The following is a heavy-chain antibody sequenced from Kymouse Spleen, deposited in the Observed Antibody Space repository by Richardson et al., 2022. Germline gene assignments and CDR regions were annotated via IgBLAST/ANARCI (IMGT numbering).Heavy chain of an antibody. D-gene: IGHD3-10*01. V-gene: IGHV3-33*01. J-gene: IGHJ6*02. CDR2: IWYDGSNK. Sequence: QVQLVESGGGVVQPGRSLRLSCAASGFTFSSYGMHWVRQAPGKGLEWVAVIWYDGSNKYYADSVKGRFTISRDNSKNTLYLQMNSLRAEDTAVYYCARDWGVIIPPYYYYYGMDVWGQGTTVTVSS. CDR1: GFTFSSYG. CDR3: ARDWGVIIPPYYYYYGMDV.